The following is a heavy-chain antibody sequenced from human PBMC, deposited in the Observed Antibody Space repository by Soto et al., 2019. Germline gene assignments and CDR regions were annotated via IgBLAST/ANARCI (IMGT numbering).Heavy chain of an antibody. CDR2: IRSSSSTI. CDR1: GFTFSSYS. D-gene: IGHD6-25*01. J-gene: IGHJ5*02. CDR3: AIEVGYLSCCDP. V-gene: IGHV3-48*01. Sequence: EVQLVETGGGLVQPGGSLRLSCAASGFTFSSYSMNWDRQAPGKGLEWFSYIRSSSSTIYYADSVKGRFTIARHNAKTSLYLQMNSLSAEDTAVYCCAIEVGYLSCCDPWGQGTLVTVSS.